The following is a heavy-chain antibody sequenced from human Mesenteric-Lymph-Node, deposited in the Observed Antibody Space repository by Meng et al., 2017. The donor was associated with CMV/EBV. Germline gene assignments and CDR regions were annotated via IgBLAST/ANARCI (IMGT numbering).Heavy chain of an antibody. CDR2: IYHSGST. CDR1: GGSITNDY. V-gene: IGHV4-59*01. J-gene: IGHJ4*02. CDR3: ARGAAFDF. Sequence: SETLSLTCTVSGGSITNDYWSWIRQPPGKGLEWIGYIYHSGSTVYNPSLKSRATISVDTSKSQFSLKVRSVTAADTARYYCARGAAFDFWGQGTLVTVTS. D-gene: IGHD2-15*01.